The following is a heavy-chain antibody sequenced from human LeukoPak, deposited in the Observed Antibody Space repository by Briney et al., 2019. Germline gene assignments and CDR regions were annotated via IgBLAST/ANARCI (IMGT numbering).Heavy chain of an antibody. CDR1: GFTFRIHW. CDR3: ARNRGWLQFDY. Sequence: GGSLRLSCAASGFTFRIHWLSWVRQAPGKGLEWVAKINQDGGEKYYGDPVKGRVTISRDNAKNSLYLQMNSLRAEDTAVYYCARNRGWLQFDYWGQGTLVTVSS. J-gene: IGHJ4*02. V-gene: IGHV3-7*03. CDR2: INQDGGEK. D-gene: IGHD5-12*01.